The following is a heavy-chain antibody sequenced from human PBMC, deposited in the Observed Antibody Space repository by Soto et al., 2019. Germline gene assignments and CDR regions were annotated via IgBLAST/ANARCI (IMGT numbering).Heavy chain of an antibody. CDR2: ISSSSSYI. CDR3: ARVPSHYDILTGPPDY. J-gene: IGHJ4*02. D-gene: IGHD3-9*01. CDR1: GFPFSSYS. Sequence: GGSLRLSCAASGFPFSSYSMNWVRQAPGKGLEWVSSISSSSSYIYYADSVKGRFTISRDNAKNSLYLQMNSLRAEDTAVYYCARVPSHYDILTGPPDYWGQGTLVTAPQ. V-gene: IGHV3-21*01.